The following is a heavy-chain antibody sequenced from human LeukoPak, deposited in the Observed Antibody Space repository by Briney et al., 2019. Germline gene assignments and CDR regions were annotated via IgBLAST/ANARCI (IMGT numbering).Heavy chain of an antibody. V-gene: IGHV3-48*02. J-gene: IGHJ3*02. D-gene: IGHD3-22*01. CDR3: ARDPEYYYDSSGYSPGAFDI. Sequence: GGSLRLSCAASGFTFSSYRMNWVRQAPGKGWEWVSYISSSSSTTYYADSVKGRFTISRDNAKNSLYLQMNSLRDEDTAVYYCARDPEYYYDSSGYSPGAFDIWGPGTMVTVSS. CDR1: GFTFSSYR. CDR2: ISSSSSTT.